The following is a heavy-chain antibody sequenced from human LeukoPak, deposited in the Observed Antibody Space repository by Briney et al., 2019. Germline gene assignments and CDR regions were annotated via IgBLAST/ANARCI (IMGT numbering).Heavy chain of an antibody. CDR2: ISGSGGST. CDR1: A. V-gene: IGHV3-23*01. D-gene: IGHD6-13*01. Sequence: AMXXGRQAPGKGLEWVSAISGSGGSTYYADSVKGRFTISRDNSKNTLYLQMNSLRAEDTAVYYCAKDYEYNSNTWYFHWGRGTLVSVSS. CDR3: AKDYEYNSNTWYFH. J-gene: IGHJ4*02.